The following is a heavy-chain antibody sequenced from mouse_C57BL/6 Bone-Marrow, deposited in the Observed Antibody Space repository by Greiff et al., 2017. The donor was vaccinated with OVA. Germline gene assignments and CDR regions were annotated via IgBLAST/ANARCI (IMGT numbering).Heavy chain of an antibody. V-gene: IGHV7-3*01. CDR3: ARSRLRLDY. J-gene: IGHJ2*01. CDR1: GFTFTDYY. D-gene: IGHD2-4*01. Sequence: EVMLVESGGGLVQPGGSLSLSCAASGFTFTDYYMSWVRQPPGTALEWLGFIRNKANGYTTEYSASVKGRFTISRDTSQSILYLQMNALRAEDGATYYCARSRLRLDYWGQGTTLTVSS. CDR2: IRNKANGYTT.